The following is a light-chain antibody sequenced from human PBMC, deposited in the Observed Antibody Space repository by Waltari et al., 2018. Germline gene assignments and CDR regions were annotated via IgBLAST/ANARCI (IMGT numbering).Light chain of an antibody. CDR3: SSYAGSNTVVV. CDR1: SSDVGSYHL. V-gene: IGLV2-23*02. CDR2: DVT. Sequence: QSALTQPASVSGSPGQSITISCTGASSDVGSYHLVSWYQQHPGKAPKLLIHDVTQRPSGVSDRFSGSKSGNTASLTISGLQAEDEADYHCSSYAGSNTVVVFGGGTKVTVL. J-gene: IGLJ2*01.